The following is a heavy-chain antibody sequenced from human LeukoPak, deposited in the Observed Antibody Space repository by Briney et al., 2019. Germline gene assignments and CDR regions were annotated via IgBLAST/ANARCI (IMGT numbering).Heavy chain of an antibody. CDR3: ARVRRRQWLGDFDY. CDR1: GGSFSGYY. D-gene: IGHD6-19*01. CDR2: INHSGST. V-gene: IGHV4-34*01. Sequence: SETLSLTCAVYGGSFSGYYWSWIRQPSGKGLEWIGEINHSGSTNYNPSLKRRVTISVDTSKIQFSLKLSSVTAADTAVYYCARVRRRQWLGDFDYWGQGTLVTVSS. J-gene: IGHJ4*02.